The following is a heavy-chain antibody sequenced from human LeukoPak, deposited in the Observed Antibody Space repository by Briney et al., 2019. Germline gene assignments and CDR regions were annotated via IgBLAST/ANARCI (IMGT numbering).Heavy chain of an antibody. CDR3: ARGPSRYSSGWYYFDY. CDR1: GGSISSYY. CDR2: IYYSGST. V-gene: IGHV4-59*01. D-gene: IGHD6-19*01. Sequence: SETLSLTCTVSGGSISSYYWSWIRQPPGKGLEWIGYIYYSGSTNYNPSLKSRVTISVDTSKNEFSLKLSSVTDADTAVYFCARGPSRYSSGWYYFDYWGQGTLVTVSS. J-gene: IGHJ4*02.